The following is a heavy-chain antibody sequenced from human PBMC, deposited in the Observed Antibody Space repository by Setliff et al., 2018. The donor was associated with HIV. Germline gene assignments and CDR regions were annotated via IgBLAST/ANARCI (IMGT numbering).Heavy chain of an antibody. CDR3: ARVQMAYAAFDV. CDR2: IYFTGSS. V-gene: IGHV4-59*01. D-gene: IGHD4-17*01. Sequence: SETLSLTCTVSGGSMNNYYWNWIRQTPGEGLEWIGSIYFTGSSDNNPSPKSRVTLSVDTSEHQISLKLSSVTAADTAVYYCARVQMAYAAFDVWGQGTMVTVSS. CDR1: GGSMNNYY. J-gene: IGHJ3*01.